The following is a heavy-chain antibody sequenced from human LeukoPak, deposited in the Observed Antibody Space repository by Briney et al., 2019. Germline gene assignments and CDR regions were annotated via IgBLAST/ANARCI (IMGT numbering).Heavy chain of an antibody. CDR2: ISGSGGST. V-gene: IGHV3-23*01. D-gene: IGHD6-6*01. CDR1: GFTFSSYG. J-gene: IGHJ3*02. CDR3: AKDLGWQLVRGAFDI. Sequence: GGSLRLSCAASGFTFSSYGMSWVRQAPGKGLEWVSAISGSGGSTYYADSVKGRFTISRDNSKNTLYLRMNSLRAEDTAVYYCAKDLGWQLVRGAFDIWGQGTMVTVSS.